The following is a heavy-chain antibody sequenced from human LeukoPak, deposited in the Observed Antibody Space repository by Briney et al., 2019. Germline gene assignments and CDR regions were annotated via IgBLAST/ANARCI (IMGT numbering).Heavy chain of an antibody. CDR1: GFTFSSYS. CDR2: ISSSSSYI. D-gene: IGHD2-2*01. Sequence: GRSLRLSCAASGFTFSSYSMNRVRQAPGKGLEWVSSISSSSSYIYYADSVKGRFTISRDNAKNSLYLQMNSLRAEDTAVYYCARETAARMDCWGQGTLVTVSS. V-gene: IGHV3-21*01. CDR3: ARETAARMDC. J-gene: IGHJ4*02.